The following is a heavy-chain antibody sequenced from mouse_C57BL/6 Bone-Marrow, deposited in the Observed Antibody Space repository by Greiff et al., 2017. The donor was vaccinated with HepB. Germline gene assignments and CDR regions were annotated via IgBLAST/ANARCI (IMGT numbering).Heavy chain of an antibody. J-gene: IGHJ4*01. CDR2: IYPGGGYT. Sequence: QVQLQQPGAELVKPGASVKLSCKASGYTFTSYWMQWVKQRPGHGLEWIGDIYPGGGYTNYNEKFKGKATLTADKSSSTAYMQFSSLTSEDSAIYYCARNFYYAMDYWGQGTSVTVSS. CDR3: ARNFYYAMDY. CDR1: GYTFTSYW. V-gene: IGHV1-63*01.